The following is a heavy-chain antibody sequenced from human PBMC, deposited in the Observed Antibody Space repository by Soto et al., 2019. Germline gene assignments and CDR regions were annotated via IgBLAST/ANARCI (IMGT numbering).Heavy chain of an antibody. Sequence: GGSLRLSCAASGFTFSSYGMHWVRQAPGKGLEWVAVIWYDGSNKYYADSVKGRFTISRDNSKNTLYLQMNSLRAEDTAVYYCARVGYDFWSGYYTYYYYYMDVWGKGTTVTVSS. CDR3: ARVGYDFWSGYYTYYYYYMDV. CDR2: IWYDGSNK. D-gene: IGHD3-3*01. J-gene: IGHJ6*03. V-gene: IGHV3-33*01. CDR1: GFTFSSYG.